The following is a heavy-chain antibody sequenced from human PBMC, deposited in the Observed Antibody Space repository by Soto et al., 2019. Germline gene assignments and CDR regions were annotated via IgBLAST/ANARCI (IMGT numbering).Heavy chain of an antibody. CDR2: IKQDGSEK. D-gene: IGHD1-26*01. J-gene: IGHJ3*02. Sequence: GGSLRLSCAASGFTFSSYWMSWVRQAPGKGLEWVANIKQDGSEKYYVDSVKGRFTISRDNAKNSLYLQMNSLRAEDTAVYYCARDIRVGATLPGAFDIGGQGTRVTVSS. V-gene: IGHV3-7*05. CDR1: GFTFSSYW. CDR3: ARDIRVGATLPGAFDI.